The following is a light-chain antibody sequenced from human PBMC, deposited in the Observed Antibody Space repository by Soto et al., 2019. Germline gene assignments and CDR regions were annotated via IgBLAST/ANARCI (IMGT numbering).Light chain of an antibody. J-gene: IGLJ1*01. Sequence: QSVLTLPPSVAAAPGQTVTISCSGSDSNVGKNSVSWYQQLPGTAPKLLIFDDDKRPSGIPDRFSGSKSGTSATLDISGLRSEDEGDYYCAAWDDSLSGSYVFGTGTKLTVL. CDR1: DSNVGKNS. CDR3: AAWDDSLSGSYV. CDR2: DDD. V-gene: IGLV1-51*01.